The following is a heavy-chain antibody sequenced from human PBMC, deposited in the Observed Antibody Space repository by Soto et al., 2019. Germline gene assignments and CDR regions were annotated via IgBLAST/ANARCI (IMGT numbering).Heavy chain of an antibody. CDR3: ARVRGGGPFDD. Sequence: SETLSPTCTVSGGSISSCGYYWSWIRQHPGKGLEWIGYIFYSGSTYYNPSLKSRVTISVDTSKNQFTLKLTSVTAAHTAVYYCARVRGGGPFDDWGQGTLVTVSS. CDR1: GGSISSCGYY. D-gene: IGHD1-26*01. V-gene: IGHV4-31*03. CDR2: IFYSGST. J-gene: IGHJ4*02.